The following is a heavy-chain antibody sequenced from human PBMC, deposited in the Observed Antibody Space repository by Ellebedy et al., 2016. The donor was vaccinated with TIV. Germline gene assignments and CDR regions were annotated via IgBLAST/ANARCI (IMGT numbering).Heavy chain of an antibody. CDR1: GFIFSSYI. CDR3: AKDMGGGGGGSYLNYFDY. V-gene: IGHV3-9*01. D-gene: IGHD3-10*01. J-gene: IGHJ4*02. Sequence: SLKISCAASGFIFSSYIMNWVRQAPGKGLEWVSGISWNSGSIGYADSVKGRFTISRDNPKNSLYLQMNSLGAGDTALYYCAKDMGGGGGGSYLNYFDYWGQGTLVTVSS. CDR2: ISWNSGSI.